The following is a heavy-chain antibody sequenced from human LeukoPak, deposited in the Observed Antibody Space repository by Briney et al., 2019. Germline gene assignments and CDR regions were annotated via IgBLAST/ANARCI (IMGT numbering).Heavy chain of an antibody. J-gene: IGHJ3*02. CDR3: ARSTPSGDAFDI. CDR2: IYHSGST. V-gene: IGHV4-38-2*01. CDR1: GYSISSGYY. Sequence: PSETLSLTCAVSGYSISSGYYWGWIRQPPGKGLEWIGSIYHSGSTYYNPSLKSRVTISADTSKNQFSLKLSSVTAADTAVYYCARSTPSGDAFDIWGQGTMVTVSS. D-gene: IGHD4-23*01.